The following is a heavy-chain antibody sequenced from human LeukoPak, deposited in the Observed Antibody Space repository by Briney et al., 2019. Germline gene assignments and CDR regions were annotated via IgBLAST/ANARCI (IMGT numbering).Heavy chain of an antibody. CDR3: ARALVRGVIPDGADY. CDR2: ISYDGSNK. CDR1: GFTFSSYA. Sequence: PGRSLRLSCAASGFTFSSYAMHWARQAPGKGPEWVAVISYDGSNKYYADSVKGRFTISRDNSKNTLYLQMNSLRAEDTAVYYCARALVRGVIPDGADYWGQGTLVTVSS. V-gene: IGHV3-30*01. D-gene: IGHD3-10*01. J-gene: IGHJ4*02.